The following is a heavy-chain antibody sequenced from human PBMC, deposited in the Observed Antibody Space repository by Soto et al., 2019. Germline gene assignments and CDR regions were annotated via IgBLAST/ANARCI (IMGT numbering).Heavy chain of an antibody. V-gene: IGHV3-23*01. CDR2: ISGSGGST. D-gene: IGHD3-9*01. CDR1: GFTFSSYA. J-gene: IGHJ3*02. CDR3: AKREAYYDNLTGPYVGPCDT. Sequence: SGGSLRLSWAASGFTFSSYAMSWVRHAPGKGLEWVSAISGSGGSTYYADSVKGRFTISIDNSKNTLYLQMNSLRDEDTAVYYCAKREAYYDNLTGPYVGPCDTWGQGNMVHASS.